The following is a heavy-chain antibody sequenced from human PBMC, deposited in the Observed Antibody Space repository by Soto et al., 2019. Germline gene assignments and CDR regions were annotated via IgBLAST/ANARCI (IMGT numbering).Heavy chain of an antibody. V-gene: IGHV3-30-3*01. CDR3: ARVLSSYYYYGMDV. D-gene: IGHD6-13*01. CDR2: ISYDGSNK. J-gene: IGHJ6*02. Sequence: QVQLVESGGGVVQPGRSLRLSCAASGFTFSSYAMHWVRQAPGMGLEWVAVISYDGSNKYYADSVKGRFTISRDNSKNTLYLQMNSLRAEDTAVYYCARVLSSYYYYGMDVWGQGTTVTVSS. CDR1: GFTFSSYA.